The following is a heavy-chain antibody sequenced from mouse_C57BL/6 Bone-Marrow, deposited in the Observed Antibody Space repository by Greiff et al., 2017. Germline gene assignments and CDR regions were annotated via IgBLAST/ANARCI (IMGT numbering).Heavy chain of an antibody. CDR3: IYYGSSPFDY. Sequence: VQLQQSGAELVRPGASVKLSCTASGFNIKDDYMHWVKQRPEQGLEWIGWIDPENGDTEYASKFQGKATITADTSSNTAYLQLSSLTSEDTAVYYCIYYGSSPFDYWGQGTTLTVSS. V-gene: IGHV14-4*01. CDR2: IDPENGDT. J-gene: IGHJ2*01. CDR1: GFNIKDDY. D-gene: IGHD1-1*01.